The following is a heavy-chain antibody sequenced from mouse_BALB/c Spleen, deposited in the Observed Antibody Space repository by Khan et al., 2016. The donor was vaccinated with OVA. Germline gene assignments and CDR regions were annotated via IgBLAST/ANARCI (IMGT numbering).Heavy chain of an antibody. Sequence: EVQLQESGPGLVKPSQSLSLTCTVTGYSITSDYAWNWIRQFPGNKLEWMAYISYSGSTSSNPSLKSRISVTRDTSKNQFFLQLNSVTTEDTATYYCAGRYYYGQWYFDVWGAGTTVTVSS. V-gene: IGHV3-2*02. D-gene: IGHD1-1*01. CDR1: GYSITSDYA. J-gene: IGHJ1*01. CDR3: AGRYYYGQWYFDV. CDR2: ISYSGST.